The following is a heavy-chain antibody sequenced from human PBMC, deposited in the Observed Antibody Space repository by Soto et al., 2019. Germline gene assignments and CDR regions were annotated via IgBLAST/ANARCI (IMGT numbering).Heavy chain of an antibody. Sequence: SETLSLTCAVYGGSFSGLCWNWIRQSPGKRLEWIGEIDYRGNTNYNPSLRSRVTLSVDASKNQFSLNVRSVTAADAANYYCARSRKSGDHSLGLDYWGRGTLVTVSS. CDR3: ARSRKSGDHSLGLDY. CDR1: GGSFSGLC. J-gene: IGHJ4*02. CDR2: IDYRGNT. D-gene: IGHD2-21*01. V-gene: IGHV4-34*01.